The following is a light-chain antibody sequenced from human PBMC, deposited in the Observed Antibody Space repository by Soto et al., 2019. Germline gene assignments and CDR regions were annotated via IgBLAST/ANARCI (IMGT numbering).Light chain of an antibody. CDR1: QDIRNF. J-gene: IGKJ1*01. Sequence: DIQMTQSPSSLSASVGDRVTISCRASQDIRNFLAWYQQKPGKLPKLLIYAASTLQSGVPSRFSGSGSGTDFTLTISSLQPEDVATYYCQSYGSAPRAFGQGPKVEF. V-gene: IGKV1-27*01. CDR2: AAS. CDR3: QSYGSAPRA.